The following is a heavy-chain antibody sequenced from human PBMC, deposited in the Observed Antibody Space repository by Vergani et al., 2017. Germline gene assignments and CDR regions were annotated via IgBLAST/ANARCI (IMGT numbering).Heavy chain of an antibody. CDR3: ARDSSSWYGYYYYYMDV. V-gene: IGHV3-33*01. D-gene: IGHD6-13*01. CDR2: IWYDGSNT. J-gene: IGHJ6*03. CDR1: GFAFRTYG. Sequence: QVQLVESGGGVVQPGRSLRLSCVASGFAFRTYGMHWVRQAPGKGLEWVAIIWYDGSNTYYADSVKGRFTVSRDNSRNTLFLQMNSLRVEDTAVYYCARDSSSWYGYYYYYMDVWGKGTTVTVSS.